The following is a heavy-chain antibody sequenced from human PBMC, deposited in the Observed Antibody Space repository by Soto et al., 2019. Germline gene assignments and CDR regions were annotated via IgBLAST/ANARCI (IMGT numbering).Heavy chain of an antibody. V-gene: IGHV1-18*01. J-gene: IGHJ4*02. CDR2: ISAYNGNT. CDR1: GYTFTSYG. Sequence: QVQLVQSGAEVKKPGASVKVSCKASGYTFTSYGISWVRQAPGQGLEWMGWISAYNGNTNYAQKLXGXAXMXPDTSTSTAYMELRSLRSDDTAVYYCARELGGWGDYWGQGTLVTVSS. CDR3: ARELGGWGDY. D-gene: IGHD3-16*01.